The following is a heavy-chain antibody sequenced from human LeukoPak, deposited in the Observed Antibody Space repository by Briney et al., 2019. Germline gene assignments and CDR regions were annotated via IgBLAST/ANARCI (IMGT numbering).Heavy chain of an antibody. Sequence: GGSLRLSCAASGFNFSSYAMSWVRQAPGKGLEWVSAISGSGGSTYYADSVKGRFTISRDNSKNTVYLQMNSLRAEDTAVYYCAKRDCSSTSCYAPFDYWGQGTLVTVSS. D-gene: IGHD2-2*01. V-gene: IGHV3-23*01. CDR2: ISGSGGST. J-gene: IGHJ4*02. CDR3: AKRDCSSTSCYAPFDY. CDR1: GFNFSSYA.